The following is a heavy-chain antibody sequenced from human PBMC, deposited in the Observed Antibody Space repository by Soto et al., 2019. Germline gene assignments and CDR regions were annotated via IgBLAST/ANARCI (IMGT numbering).Heavy chain of an antibody. D-gene: IGHD5-18*01. V-gene: IGHV3-21*01. J-gene: IGHJ6*02. CDR2: ISSSSSYI. CDR1: GFTFSSYS. Sequence: PVGSLRLSCAASGFTFSSYSMNWVRQAPGKGLEWVSSISSSSSYIYYADSVKGRFTISRDNAKNSLYLQMNSLRAEDTAVYYCARELDTAMVMHYYYYGMDVWGQGTTVTVSS. CDR3: ARELDTAMVMHYYYYGMDV.